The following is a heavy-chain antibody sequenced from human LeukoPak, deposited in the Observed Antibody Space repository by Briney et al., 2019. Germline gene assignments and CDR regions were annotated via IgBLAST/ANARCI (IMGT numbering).Heavy chain of an antibody. V-gene: IGHV3-23*01. CDR1: GFTFSSYG. J-gene: IGHJ4*02. CDR3: ARARAAYVDY. D-gene: IGHD3-16*01. Sequence: GGSLRLSCAASGFTFSSYGMSWVRQAPGKGLEWVSAISGSGGSTYYADSVKGRFTISRDNAKNSLYLQMNSLRAEDTAVYYCARARAAYVDYWGQGTLVTVSS. CDR2: ISGSGGST.